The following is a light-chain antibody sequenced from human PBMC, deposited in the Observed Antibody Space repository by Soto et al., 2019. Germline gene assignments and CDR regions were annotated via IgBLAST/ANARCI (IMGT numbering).Light chain of an antibody. CDR1: QSVYTY. CDR3: QQRTNWPPTCT. CDR2: DAS. Sequence: EIVLTQSPATLSLSPGERATLSCRASQSVYTYLAWYQQKPGQAPRLLIYDASKRATGIPARFSGSGSGTDFTLTISSLEPEDSAVYYCQQRTNWPPTCTFGKGTKVEIK. V-gene: IGKV3-11*01. J-gene: IGKJ1*01.